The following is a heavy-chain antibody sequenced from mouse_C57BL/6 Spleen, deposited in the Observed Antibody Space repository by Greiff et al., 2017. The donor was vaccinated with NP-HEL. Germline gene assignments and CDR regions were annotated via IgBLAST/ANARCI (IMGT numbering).Heavy chain of an antibody. CDR1: GYTFTSYW. Sequence: QVQLQQPGAELVRPGSSVKLSCKASGYTFTSYWMHWVKQRPIQGLEWIGNIDPSDSETPSNQKFKDKATLTVDNSSSTAYMQLSSLTSEDSAVYYCARRNYDSLDYWGQGTTLTVSS. CDR2: IDPSDSET. J-gene: IGHJ2*01. CDR3: ARRNYDSLDY. V-gene: IGHV1-52*01. D-gene: IGHD2-4*01.